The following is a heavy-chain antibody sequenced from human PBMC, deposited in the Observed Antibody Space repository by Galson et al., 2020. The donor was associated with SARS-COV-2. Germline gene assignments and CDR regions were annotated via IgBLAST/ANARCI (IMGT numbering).Heavy chain of an antibody. J-gene: IGHJ4*02. CDR1: GFIFRSSG. Sequence: GESLKISCAASGFIFRSSGMHWVRQAPGKGLEWLAILSYDGTIEYYADSVKGRFTISRDNFKNTLYLQMNSLKSEDTAMYYCAKDLETGRSWSLEYWGQGTLVTVSS. CDR3: AKDLETGRSWSLEY. V-gene: IGHV3-30*18. D-gene: IGHD6-13*01. CDR2: LSYDGTIE.